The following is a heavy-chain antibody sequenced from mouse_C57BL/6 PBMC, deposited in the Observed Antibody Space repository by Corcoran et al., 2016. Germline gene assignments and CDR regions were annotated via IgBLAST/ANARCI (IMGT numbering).Heavy chain of an antibody. Sequence: QVQLQQSGAELVKPGASVKISCKASGYAFSSYWMNWVKQRPGKGLEWIGRIYPGDGDTNYNGKFKGKATLTADKSSSTAYMQLSSLTSEDSAVYFCARFGTTDWYFDVWGTGTTVTVSS. V-gene: IGHV1-80*01. CDR2: IYPGDGDT. D-gene: IGHD1-1*01. J-gene: IGHJ1*03. CDR3: ARFGTTDWYFDV. CDR1: GYAFSSYW.